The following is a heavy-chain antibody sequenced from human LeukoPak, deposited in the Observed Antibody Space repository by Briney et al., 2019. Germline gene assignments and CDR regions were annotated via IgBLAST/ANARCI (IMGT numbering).Heavy chain of an antibody. CDR1: GYTFTSYY. CDR2: INPSGGST. CDR3: AGLLRLRGGFDP. J-gene: IGHJ5*02. D-gene: IGHD2-15*01. Sequence: EASVKVSCKASGYTFTSYYMHWVRQAPGQGLEWMGIINPSGGSTSYAQKFQGRVTMTRDMSTSTVYMELSSLRAEDTAVYYCAGLLRLRGGFDPWGQGTLVTVSS. V-gene: IGHV1-46*01.